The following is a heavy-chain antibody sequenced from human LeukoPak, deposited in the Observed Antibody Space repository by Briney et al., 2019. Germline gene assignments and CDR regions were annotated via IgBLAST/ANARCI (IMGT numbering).Heavy chain of an antibody. CDR2: ISSSSSYI. Sequence: PGGSLRLSCAASGFTFSSYSMSWVRQAPGKGLEWVSSISSSSSYIYYADSVKGRFTISRDNAKNSLYLQMNSLRAEDTAVYYCARGRIAAADYYFDYWGQGTLVTVSS. CDR1: GFTFSSYS. CDR3: ARGRIAAADYYFDY. D-gene: IGHD6-13*01. J-gene: IGHJ4*02. V-gene: IGHV3-21*01.